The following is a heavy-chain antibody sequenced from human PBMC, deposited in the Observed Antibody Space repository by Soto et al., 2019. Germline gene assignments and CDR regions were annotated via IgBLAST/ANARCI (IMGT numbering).Heavy chain of an antibody. CDR2: ISSSSSYI. CDR3: ARVGLEYDSSGYYHY. Sequence: PGGSLRLSCAASGFTFSSYSMNWVRQAPGKGLEWVSSISSSSSYIYYADSVKGRFTISRDNAKNSLYLQMSSLRAEDTAVYYCARVGLEYDSSGYYHYWGQGT. V-gene: IGHV3-21*01. J-gene: IGHJ4*02. D-gene: IGHD3-22*01. CDR1: GFTFSSYS.